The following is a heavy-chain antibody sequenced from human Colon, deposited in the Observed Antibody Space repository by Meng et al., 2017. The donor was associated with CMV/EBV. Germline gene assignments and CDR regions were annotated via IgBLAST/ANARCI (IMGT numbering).Heavy chain of an antibody. D-gene: IGHD6-13*01. J-gene: IGHJ4*02. V-gene: IGHV4-34*01. Sequence: QVQIQQWVPGLLKPSETLSLTCAVYGGSFSGYYWRWIRQPPGKGLEWIGEINHSGSTNYNPSLKSRVTISVDTSKNQFSLKLSSVTAADTAVYYCASILFAAAAGGWGGYWGQGTLVTVSS. CDR3: ASILFAAAAGGWGGY. CDR1: GGSFSGYY. CDR2: INHSGST.